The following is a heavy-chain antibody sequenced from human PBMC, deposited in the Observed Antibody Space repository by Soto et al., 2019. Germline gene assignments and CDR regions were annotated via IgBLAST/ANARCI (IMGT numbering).Heavy chain of an antibody. CDR3: PRVTPGNNLYYFSGLYC. D-gene: IGHD2-8*02. J-gene: IGHJ6*02. Sequence: GGSLRLSCVASGFTFDTYGIHWVRQAPGKGLQWVALISYEGSNTYYADSVRGRFTIPRDNAKNTLYLQMNTLRPEDTRVYYFPRVTPGNNLYYFSGLYCWGQGTSVTVSS. V-gene: IGHV3-30-3*01. CDR2: ISYEGSNT. CDR1: GFTFDTYG.